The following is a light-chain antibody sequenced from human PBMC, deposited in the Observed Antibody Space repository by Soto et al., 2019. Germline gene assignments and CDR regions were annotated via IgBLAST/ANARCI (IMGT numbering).Light chain of an antibody. J-gene: IGKJ3*01. CDR3: QHSNHLPL. V-gene: IGKV1-33*01. CDR1: QDIVTY. CDR2: DAS. Sequence: DIQKTHSRTSLSAYIGDRVTITCQASQDIVTYLNWYQHKPGKAPNLVIYDASNLETGVPSRFRGGGSGTDFTFPISSLRPEDIATYYCQHSNHLPLFGPGAKVDIK.